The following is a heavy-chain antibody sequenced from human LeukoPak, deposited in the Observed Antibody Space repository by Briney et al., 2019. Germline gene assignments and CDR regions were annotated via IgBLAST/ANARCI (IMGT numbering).Heavy chain of an antibody. CDR1: GGSFSGYY. Sequence: PSETLSLTCAVYGGSFSGYYWSWIRQPPGKGLEWIGEINHSGSTNYNPSLKSRVTISVDTSKNQFSLKLSSVTAADTAVYYCARDRYYYGSGSYRLDYWGQGTLVTVSS. CDR2: INHSGST. V-gene: IGHV4-34*01. J-gene: IGHJ4*02. D-gene: IGHD3-10*01. CDR3: ARDRYYYGSGSYRLDY.